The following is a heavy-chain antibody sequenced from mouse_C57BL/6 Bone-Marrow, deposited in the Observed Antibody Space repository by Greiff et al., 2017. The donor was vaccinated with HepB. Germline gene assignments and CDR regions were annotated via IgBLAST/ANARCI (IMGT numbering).Heavy chain of an antibody. V-gene: IGHV5-17*01. CDR2: ISSGSSTI. Sequence: DVKLQESGGGLVKPGGSLKLSCAASGFTFSDYGMHWVRQAPEKGLEWVAYISSGSSTIYYADTVKGRFTISRDNAKNTLFLQMTSLRSEDTAMYYCARDYSNPFAYWGQGTLVTVSA. CDR1: GFTFSDYG. CDR3: ARDYSNPFAY. J-gene: IGHJ3*01. D-gene: IGHD2-5*01.